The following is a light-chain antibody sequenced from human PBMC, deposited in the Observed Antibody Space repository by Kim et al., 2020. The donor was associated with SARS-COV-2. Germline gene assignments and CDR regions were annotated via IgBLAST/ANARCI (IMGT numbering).Light chain of an antibody. CDR3: SSYTSSNTLVV. Sequence: QSALTQPASVPGSPGQSITISCTGTSSDVGGYNYVSWYQQHPGKAPKLMIYDVSNRPSGVSNRFTGSKSGNTASLTISGLQAEDEADYYCSSYTSSNTLVVFGGGTQLTVL. CDR1: SSDVGGYNY. CDR2: DVS. J-gene: IGLJ2*01. V-gene: IGLV2-14*03.